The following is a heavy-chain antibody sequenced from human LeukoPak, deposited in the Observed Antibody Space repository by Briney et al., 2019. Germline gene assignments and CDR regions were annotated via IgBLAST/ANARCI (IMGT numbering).Heavy chain of an antibody. CDR3: AREPPPDLDY. CDR1: GDSISSYY. CDR2: IHPSGST. V-gene: IGHV4-4*07. Sequence: SETLSLTCTVSGDSISSYYWSWIRQPAGKGLEWIGRIHPSGSTNYNPSLKSRVTLSVDTSKNEFSLKLSSVTAADTAVYYCAREPPPDLDYWGRGTLVTVSS. J-gene: IGHJ4*02.